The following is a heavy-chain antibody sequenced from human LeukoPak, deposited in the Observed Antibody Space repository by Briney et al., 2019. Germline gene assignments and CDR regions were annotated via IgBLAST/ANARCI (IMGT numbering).Heavy chain of an antibody. J-gene: IGHJ4*02. V-gene: IGHV4-59*12. Sequence: ASETLSLTCTVSGGSISSYYWSWIRQPPGKGLEWIGYIYYSGSTNYNPSLKSRVTISVDTSKNQFSLKLSSVTAADTAVYYCASRPYYYDSSGYYPNDYWGQGTLVTVSS. D-gene: IGHD3-22*01. CDR2: IYYSGST. CDR3: ASRPYYYDSSGYYPNDY. CDR1: GGSISSYY.